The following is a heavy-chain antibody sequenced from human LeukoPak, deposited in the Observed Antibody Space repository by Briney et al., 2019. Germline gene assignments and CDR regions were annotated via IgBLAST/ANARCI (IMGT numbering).Heavy chain of an antibody. CDR2: ISGSGGST. D-gene: IGHD6-6*01. CDR3: AKGTGYTSSSGSVLDY. CDR1: GFTFNNYS. V-gene: IGHV3-23*01. Sequence: PGGSLRLSCAASGFTFNNYSMNWVRQAPGKGLELVSVISGSGGSTHYADSVKGRFTISRDNSKDTLYLQMNSLRVEDTAVYYCAKGTGYTSSSGSVLDYWGQGTLVTVSS. J-gene: IGHJ4*02.